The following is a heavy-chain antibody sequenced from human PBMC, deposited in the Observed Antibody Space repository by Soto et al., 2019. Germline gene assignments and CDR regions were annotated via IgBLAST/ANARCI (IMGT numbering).Heavy chain of an antibody. J-gene: IGHJ4*02. CDR1: GFSFSNVW. V-gene: IGHV3-15*01. D-gene: IGHD2-15*01. CDR2: IKSENVGGTT. Sequence: EVQLVESGGGLAKPGGSLTLSCAASGFSFSNVWMSWVRQAPGKGLEWVGHIKSENVGGTTDYTAPVRGRFTISRDDSKHTLYLHMNSLRTEDTGVYYCTTYSTQTFCDGGPCYSLQTKIHDSWGQGILVTVSS. CDR3: TTYSTQTFCDGGPCYSLQTKIHDS.